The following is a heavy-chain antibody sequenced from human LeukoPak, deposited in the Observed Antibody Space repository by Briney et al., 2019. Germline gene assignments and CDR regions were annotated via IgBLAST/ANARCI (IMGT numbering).Heavy chain of an antibody. Sequence: GGSLRLSCAASGFTVSSNYMSWVRQAPGKGLEWVSVIHSGGSTYYADSVKGRFTISRDNSKNTLYLQMNSLRAEDTAVYYCARFKPRITMIVVVTGAFDIWGQGTMVTVSS. J-gene: IGHJ3*02. CDR2: IHSGGST. D-gene: IGHD3-22*01. CDR3: ARFKPRITMIVVVTGAFDI. V-gene: IGHV3-53*01. CDR1: GFTVSSNY.